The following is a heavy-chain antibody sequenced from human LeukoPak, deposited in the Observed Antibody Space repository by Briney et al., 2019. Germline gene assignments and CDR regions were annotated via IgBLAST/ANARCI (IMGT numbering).Heavy chain of an antibody. Sequence: SETLSLTCAVYGGSFSGYYWSWIRQPPGKGLEWIGEINHSGSTNYNPSLKSRVTISVDTSKNQFSLKLSSVTAADTAVYYCARGSAPVRRSSIDYWGQGTLVTVSS. V-gene: IGHV4-34*01. CDR3: ARGSAPVRRSSIDY. J-gene: IGHJ4*02. CDR1: GGSFSGYY. CDR2: INHSGST. D-gene: IGHD1-26*01.